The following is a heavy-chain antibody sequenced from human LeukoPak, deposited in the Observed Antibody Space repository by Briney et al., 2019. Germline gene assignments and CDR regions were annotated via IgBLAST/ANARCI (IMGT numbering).Heavy chain of an antibody. Sequence: GGSLRLSCAASGFTFSTYWMSWVRQAPGKGLEWVANIRQDGSKIYYVDSVKGRFTISRDNSKNTVYLQMNSLRAEDTAVYYCAKDNILYCGGDCYPNTVDYWGQGTLVTVSS. CDR3: AKDNILYCGGDCYPNTVDY. D-gene: IGHD2-21*02. J-gene: IGHJ4*02. CDR2: IRQDGSKI. V-gene: IGHV3-7*01. CDR1: GFTFSTYW.